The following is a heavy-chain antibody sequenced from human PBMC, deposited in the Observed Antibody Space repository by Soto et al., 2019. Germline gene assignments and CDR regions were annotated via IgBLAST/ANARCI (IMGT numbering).Heavy chain of an antibody. CDR2: INHSGST. J-gene: IGHJ4*02. Sequence: SETLSLTCTVYGGSFSGYYWSWIRQPPGKGLEWIGEINHSGSTNYNPSLKSRVTISVDTSKNQFSLKLSSVTAADTAVYYCARAMIRGVTGMRYWGQGTLVTVSS. D-gene: IGHD3-10*01. CDR3: ARAMIRGVTGMRY. CDR1: GGSFSGYY. V-gene: IGHV4-34*01.